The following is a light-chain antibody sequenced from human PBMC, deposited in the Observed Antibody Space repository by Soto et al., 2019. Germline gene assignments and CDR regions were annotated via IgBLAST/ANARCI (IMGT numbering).Light chain of an antibody. CDR1: QSVLYSSNNKNY. CDR3: QQYESTPPT. V-gene: IGKV4-1*01. Sequence: DIVMTQSPDSLAVSLGERATINCKSSQSVLYSSNNKNYLAWYQQRPGQPPKLLIYWASTRESGVPDRFSGSGSGTDFTLTITSLQAEDVAVYYCQQYESTPPTCGHGTKLEIK. CDR2: WAS. J-gene: IGKJ2*01.